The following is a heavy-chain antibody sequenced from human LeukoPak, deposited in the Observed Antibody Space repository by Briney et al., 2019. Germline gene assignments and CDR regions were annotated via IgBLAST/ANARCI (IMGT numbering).Heavy chain of an antibody. CDR1: GFTFTNYG. D-gene: IGHD6-19*01. CDR3: AKGVEQGDSSGWYLYFQH. CDR2: ISGSGGST. J-gene: IGHJ1*01. V-gene: IGHV3-23*01. Sequence: GGSLRLSCAASGFTFTNYGVSWVRQAPGKGLEWVSDISGSGGSTYYADSVKGRFTISRDNSKNTLYLQMNSLRAEDTAVYYCAKGVEQGDSSGWYLYFQHWGQGTLVTVSS.